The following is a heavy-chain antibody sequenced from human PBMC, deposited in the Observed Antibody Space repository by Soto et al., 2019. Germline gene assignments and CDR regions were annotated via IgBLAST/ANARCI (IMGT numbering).Heavy chain of an antibody. Sequence: GGSLRLSCAASGFTFSDYYMSWIRQAPGKGLEWVSYISSSSSYTNYADSVKGRFTISRDNAKNSLYLQMNSLRAEDTAVYYCARDQEGQRLVLGGYGMDVWGQGTTVTVSS. J-gene: IGHJ6*02. V-gene: IGHV3-11*06. CDR3: ARDQEGQRLVLGGYGMDV. CDR1: GFTFSDYY. D-gene: IGHD6-19*01. CDR2: ISSSSSYT.